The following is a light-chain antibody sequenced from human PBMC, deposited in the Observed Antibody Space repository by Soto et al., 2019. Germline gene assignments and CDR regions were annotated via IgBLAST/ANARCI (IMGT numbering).Light chain of an antibody. CDR1: SSDVGGYNY. V-gene: IGLV2-8*01. CDR3: SSYAGSRTYV. J-gene: IGLJ1*01. Sequence: QSALTQPPSASGSPGQSVAISCTGTSSDVGGYNYVSWYQQHPGKAPKLMIYEVNKRPSGVPDRFSGSKSGNTASLTVSGLQAEDEADYYCSSYAGSRTYVFGTGTKVTVL. CDR2: EVN.